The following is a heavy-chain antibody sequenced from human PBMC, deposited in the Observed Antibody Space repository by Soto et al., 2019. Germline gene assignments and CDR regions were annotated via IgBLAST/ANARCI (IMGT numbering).Heavy chain of an antibody. J-gene: IGHJ4*02. V-gene: IGHV4-39*01. CDR2: IYYSGST. CDR3: ARRPPLQGLYGADFDY. CDR1: GGSISSSSYY. Sequence: QLQLQESGPGLVKPSETLSLTCTVSGGSISSSSYYWGWIRQPPGKGLEWIGSIYYSGSTYYNPSLKSRVTISVDTSKNQFSLKLSSVTAADTAVYYCARRPPLQGLYGADFDYWGQGTLVTVSS. D-gene: IGHD4-17*01.